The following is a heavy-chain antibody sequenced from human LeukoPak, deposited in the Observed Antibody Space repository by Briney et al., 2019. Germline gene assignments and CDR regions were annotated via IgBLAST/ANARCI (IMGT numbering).Heavy chain of an antibody. D-gene: IGHD2-15*01. Sequence: SETLSLTCIVSGDSISTNNYYWGWIRQPPGKGLEWIGSIYSSGSTYYNPSLKSRVTISVDTSKNQFSLKMTSVTAADTAVYSCARGSFRNCYLDYWGQGILVTVSS. CDR1: GDSISTNNYY. J-gene: IGHJ4*02. V-gene: IGHV4-39*01. CDR3: ARGSFRNCYLDY. CDR2: IYSSGST.